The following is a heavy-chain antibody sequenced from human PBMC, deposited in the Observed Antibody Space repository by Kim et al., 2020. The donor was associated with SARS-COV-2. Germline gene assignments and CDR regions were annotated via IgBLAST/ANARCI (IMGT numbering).Heavy chain of an antibody. J-gene: IGHJ3*02. V-gene: IGHV4-34*01. CDR3: AGGGLVHSSQLYNFDAFD. CDR2: INHSGST. CDR1: GGSFSGYY. Sequence: SETLSLTCAVYGGSFSGYYWSWIRQPPGKGLEWIGEINHSGSTNYNPSLKSRVTISEDTSKNQFSLKLISGTAADTAVFYCAGGGLVHSSQLYNFDAFD. D-gene: IGHD6-13*01.